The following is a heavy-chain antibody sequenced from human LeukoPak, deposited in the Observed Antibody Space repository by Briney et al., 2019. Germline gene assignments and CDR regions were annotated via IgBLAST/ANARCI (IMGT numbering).Heavy chain of an antibody. D-gene: IGHD3-3*01. CDR3: ARGTEGITIFGVVRSRYGMDV. J-gene: IGHJ6*02. CDR1: GGSISSSNW. V-gene: IGHV4-4*02. CDR2: ICHSGST. Sequence: SGTLSLTCAVSGGSISSSNWWSWVRQPPGKGLEWIGEICHSGSTNYNPSLKSRVTISVDKSKNQFSLKLSSVTAADTAVYYCARGTEGITIFGVVRSRYGMDVWGQGTTVTVSS.